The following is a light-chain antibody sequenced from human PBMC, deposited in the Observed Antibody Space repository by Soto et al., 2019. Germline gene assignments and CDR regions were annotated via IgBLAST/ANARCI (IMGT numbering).Light chain of an antibody. CDR2: AAS. Sequence: AIQMTQSPSSLSASVGDRVTITCRTSQGIRNDLGWYQQKPGKAPKLLIYAASSLQSGAPSSFSGSGSGTDFTLTISSLQPEDFATYYCLQDYIYPPFGQGTKLEIK. J-gene: IGKJ2*01. CDR3: LQDYIYPP. V-gene: IGKV1-6*01. CDR1: QGIRND.